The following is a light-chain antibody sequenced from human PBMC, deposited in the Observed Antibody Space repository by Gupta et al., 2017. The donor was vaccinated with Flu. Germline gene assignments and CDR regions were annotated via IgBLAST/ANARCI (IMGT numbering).Light chain of an antibody. CDR2: KAS. J-gene: IGKJ3*01. CDR1: QNINSW. V-gene: IGKV1-5*03. CDR3: QQYSSYSLCT. Sequence: DIQMTQSPSTLSASVGDRVTITCRASQNINSWLAWYQQKPGKAPKLLIYKASSLESGVPSRFCGSESGTEFTLTINCLQPDDFATYYCQQYSSYSLCTFGHGTTVDFK.